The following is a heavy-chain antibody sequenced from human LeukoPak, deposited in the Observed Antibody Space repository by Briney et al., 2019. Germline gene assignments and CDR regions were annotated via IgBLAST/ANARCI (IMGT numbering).Heavy chain of an antibody. Sequence: QPGGPLRLSCAASGFTFSNYWMVWVRQAPGEGLEWVANIRGDGSRQYYLDSVKGRFTISRDNAKNSLYLQMSSLRADDTAVYYCVRDANYHDGSNYYDVLDIWGQGTMVTVSS. V-gene: IGHV3-7*01. D-gene: IGHD3-22*01. CDR1: GFTFSNYW. CDR2: IRGDGSRQ. J-gene: IGHJ3*02. CDR3: VRDANYHDGSNYYDVLDI.